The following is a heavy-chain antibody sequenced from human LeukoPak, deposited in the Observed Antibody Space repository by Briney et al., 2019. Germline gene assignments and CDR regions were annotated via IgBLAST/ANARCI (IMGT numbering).Heavy chain of an antibody. Sequence: PSETLSLTCAVYGGSFSGYYWSWIRQPPGKGLEWIGEINHSGSTNYNPSLKSRVTISVDTSKNQFSLKLSSVTAADTAVYYCARDRVAVAFPNWFDPWGQGTLVTVSS. J-gene: IGHJ5*02. CDR3: ARDRVAVAFPNWFDP. D-gene: IGHD6-19*01. CDR1: GGSFSGYY. V-gene: IGHV4-34*01. CDR2: INHSGST.